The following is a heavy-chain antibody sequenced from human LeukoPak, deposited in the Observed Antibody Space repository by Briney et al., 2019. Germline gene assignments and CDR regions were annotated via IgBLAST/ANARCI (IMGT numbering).Heavy chain of an antibody. J-gene: IGHJ5*02. Sequence: PSETLSLTCTVSGDSISSGDYYWSWIRQPAGKGLEWIGRISSSGSTNYNPSLKSRVTISVDTSKNQFSLKLSSVTAADTAVYFCARDCAAAYTWFDPWGQGTLVTVSS. CDR1: GDSISSGDYY. D-gene: IGHD6-25*01. CDR2: ISSSGST. CDR3: ARDCAAAYTWFDP. V-gene: IGHV4-61*02.